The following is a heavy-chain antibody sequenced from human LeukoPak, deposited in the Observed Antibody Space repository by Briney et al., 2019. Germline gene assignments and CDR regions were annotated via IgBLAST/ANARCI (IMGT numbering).Heavy chain of an antibody. J-gene: IGHJ5*02. Sequence: SETLSLTCAVYGGSFSGYYWSWIRQPPGKGLEWIGEINHSGSTNYNPSLKSRVTISVDTSKNQFSLKLSSVTAADTAVYYCARGRYNRVGGFDPWGQGTLVTVSS. D-gene: IGHD1-1*01. CDR3: ARGRYNRVGGFDP. V-gene: IGHV4-34*01. CDR1: GGSFSGYY. CDR2: INHSGST.